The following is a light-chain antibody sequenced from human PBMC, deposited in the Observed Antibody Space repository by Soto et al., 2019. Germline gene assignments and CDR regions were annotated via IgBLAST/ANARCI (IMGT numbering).Light chain of an antibody. Sequence: QSALTQPRSVSGSPGQSVTISCTGTSSDVGGYNYVSWYQHHTGKAPKLMICDVDKRPSGVPGRFSGSKSGNTASLTISGLQAEDEADYYCCSNAGSYPFVFGTGTKVTVL. CDR2: DVD. J-gene: IGLJ1*01. CDR1: SSDVGGYNY. V-gene: IGLV2-11*01. CDR3: CSNAGSYPFV.